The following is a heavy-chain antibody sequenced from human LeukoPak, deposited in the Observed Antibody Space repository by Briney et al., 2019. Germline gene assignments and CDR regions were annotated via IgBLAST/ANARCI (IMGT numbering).Heavy chain of an antibody. J-gene: IGHJ3*02. Sequence: GGSLRLSCAASGFTFPNYVMSWVRQAPGKGLEWVSSISDNGGNTYYADSVKGRFTISRDNSKNTLYLQMNSLRAEDTAVYYCAKDQPIFGVVIRGDAFDIWGQGTMVTVSS. CDR2: ISDNGGNT. CDR3: AKDQPIFGVVIRGDAFDI. D-gene: IGHD3-3*01. CDR1: GFTFPNYV. V-gene: IGHV3-23*01.